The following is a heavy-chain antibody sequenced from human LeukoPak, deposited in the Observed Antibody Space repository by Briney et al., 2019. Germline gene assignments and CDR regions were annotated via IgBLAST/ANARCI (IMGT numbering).Heavy chain of an antibody. Sequence: ASVKVSCKASGGTFSSYAISWVRQAPGQGLEWMGRIIPIFGTANYAQKFQGRVTITTDESTSTAYMELTSLRSEDTAVYYCTRVPRESYSHWGQGTLVTVSS. J-gene: IGHJ4*02. CDR3: TRVPRESYSH. CDR2: IIPIFGTA. V-gene: IGHV1-69*05. CDR1: GGTFSSYA. D-gene: IGHD1-26*01.